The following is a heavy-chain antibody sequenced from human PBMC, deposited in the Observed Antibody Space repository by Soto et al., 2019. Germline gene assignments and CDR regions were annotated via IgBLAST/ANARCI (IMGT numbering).Heavy chain of an antibody. CDR3: AKGRSGWYVEDYYYMDV. Sequence: GGSLRLSCAASGFTFSSYGMHWVRQAPGKGLEWVAVISYDGSNKYYADYAKGRFTISRDNSKNTLYLQMNSLRAEDTAVYYCAKGRSGWYVEDYYYMDVWGKGTTVTVSS. J-gene: IGHJ6*03. V-gene: IGHV3-30*18. CDR1: GFTFSSYG. D-gene: IGHD6-19*01. CDR2: ISYDGSNK.